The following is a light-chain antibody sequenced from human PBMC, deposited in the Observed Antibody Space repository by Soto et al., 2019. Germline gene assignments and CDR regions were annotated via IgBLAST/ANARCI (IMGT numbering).Light chain of an antibody. V-gene: IGKV3-20*01. CDR1: QSVSNNY. J-gene: IGKJ2*01. Sequence: EVVLTQSPGTLSLSPGESATLSCRASQSVSNNYFAWYQQKTGQAPMLLIFGSSDRATGIPDRFSGSGSGTDFTLTISRLEPEDFAAYYCHQYGSSPPYTFGQGTKLEIK. CDR3: HQYGSSPPYT. CDR2: GSS.